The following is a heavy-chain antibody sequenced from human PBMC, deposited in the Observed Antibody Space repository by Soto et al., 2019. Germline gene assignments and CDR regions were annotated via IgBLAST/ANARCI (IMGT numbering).Heavy chain of an antibody. V-gene: IGHV4-31*03. CDR2: IYYSGST. D-gene: IGHD2-21*01. CDR1: GGSISSGGYY. Sequence: SETLSLTCTVSGGSISSGGYYWSWIRQHPGKGLEWIGYIYYSGSTYYNPSLKSRVTISVDTSKNQFSLKLSSVTAADTAVYYCARELRGRDGYKGAFDIWGQGTMVTVSS. CDR3: ARELRGRDGYKGAFDI. J-gene: IGHJ3*02.